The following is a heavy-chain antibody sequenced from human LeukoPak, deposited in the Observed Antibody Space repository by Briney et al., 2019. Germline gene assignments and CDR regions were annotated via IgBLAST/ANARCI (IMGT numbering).Heavy chain of an antibody. CDR2: FHDSEST. CDR1: GDSISSYY. J-gene: IGHJ4*02. Sequence: SETLSLTCTVSGDSISSYYWNWIRQPPGKGLEWIGFFHDSESTNYNPSLKSRVSISLDTSKNQVSLWLSSVTAADTAVYYCARGDASGRPGIGFDFWGQGTLVTVSS. D-gene: IGHD1-26*01. V-gene: IGHV4-59*01. CDR3: ARGDASGRPGIGFDF.